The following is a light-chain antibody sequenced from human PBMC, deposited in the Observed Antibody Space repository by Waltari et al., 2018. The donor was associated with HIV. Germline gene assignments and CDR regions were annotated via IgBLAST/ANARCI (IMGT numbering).Light chain of an antibody. V-gene: IGLV2-14*01. CDR2: DAT. J-gene: IGLJ2*01. CDR1: SSDVGGYDY. Sequence: SALTQPASVSGSPGQSITISCTGTSSDVGGYDYVSWYQQHPGQAPKLIIYDATNRPSGVSNRFSVSKSGNTASLTISGLQAEYEADYYCSSYTTSSTVVFGGGTKLTVL. CDR3: SSYTTSSTVV.